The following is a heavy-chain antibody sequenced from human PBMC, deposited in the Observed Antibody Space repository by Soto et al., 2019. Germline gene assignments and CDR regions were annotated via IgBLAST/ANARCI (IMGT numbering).Heavy chain of an antibody. J-gene: IGHJ6*02. CDR1: GGTFSSYA. V-gene: IGHV1-69*01. CDR2: IIPIFGTA. CDR3: ARVIHDSSLSVGTYYYGMDV. Sequence: QVQLVQSGAEVKKPGSSVKVSCKASGGTFSSYAISWVRQAPGQGFEWMGGIIPIFGTANYAQKFQGRVTITADESTSTAYMELSSLRSEDTAVYYCARVIHDSSLSVGTYYYGMDVWGQGTTVTVSS. D-gene: IGHD6-13*01.